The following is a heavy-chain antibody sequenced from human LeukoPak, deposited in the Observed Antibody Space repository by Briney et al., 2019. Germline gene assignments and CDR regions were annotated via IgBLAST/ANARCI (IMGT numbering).Heavy chain of an antibody. CDR1: GFTFGDYA. Sequence: GRSLRLSRTASGFTFGDYAMSWVRQAPGKGLEWVGFIRSKAYGGTTEYAASVKGRFTISRDDSKSIAYLQMNSLKTEDTAVYYCTREGDCSSTSCYRAVNWFDPWGQGTLVTVSS. CDR2: IRSKAYGGTT. D-gene: IGHD2-2*01. J-gene: IGHJ5*02. CDR3: TREGDCSSTSCYRAVNWFDP. V-gene: IGHV3-49*04.